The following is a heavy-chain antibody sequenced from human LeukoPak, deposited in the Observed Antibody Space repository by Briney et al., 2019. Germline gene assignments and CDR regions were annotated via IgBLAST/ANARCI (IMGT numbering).Heavy chain of an antibody. CDR1: GFTVSSNY. Sequence: GGSLRLSCAASGFTVSSNYMSWVRQAPGKGQEWVSVIYSGGSTYYADSVKGRFTISRDNSKNTLYLQMNSLRAEDTAVYYCARLDGDYWFDPWGQGTLVTVSS. V-gene: IGHV3-66*04. J-gene: IGHJ5*02. D-gene: IGHD4-17*01. CDR2: IYSGGST. CDR3: ARLDGDYWFDP.